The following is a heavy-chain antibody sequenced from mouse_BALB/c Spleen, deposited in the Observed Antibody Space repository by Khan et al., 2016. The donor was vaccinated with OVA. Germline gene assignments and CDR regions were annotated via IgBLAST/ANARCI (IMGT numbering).Heavy chain of an antibody. J-gene: IGHJ3*01. V-gene: IGHV5-6*01. CDR3: TRLAYYYDSEGFAY. CDR1: GFTFSTYG. Sequence: DVHLVESGGDLVKPGGSLKLSCAASGFTFSTYGMSWVRQTPDRRLEWVATVSTGGSYTYYPDSVKGRFTISRDNAKNTLYLQMNSLKSDDTAIFYWTRLAYYYDSEGFAYWGQGTLVTVSA. CDR2: VSTGGSYT. D-gene: IGHD1-1*01.